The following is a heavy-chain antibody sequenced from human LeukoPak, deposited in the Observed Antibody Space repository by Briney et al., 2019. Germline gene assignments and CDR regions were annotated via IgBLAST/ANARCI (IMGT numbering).Heavy chain of an antibody. Sequence: ASVKVSCKASGYTFTSYAMHWVRQAPGQGLEWMGRINPNSGGTNYAQKFQGRVTMTRDTSISTAYMELSRLRSDDTAVYYCARVSGQGYSSGWYYFDYWGQGTLVTVSS. CDR2: INPNSGGT. CDR1: GYTFTSYA. CDR3: ARVSGQGYSSGWYYFDY. D-gene: IGHD6-19*01. J-gene: IGHJ4*02. V-gene: IGHV1-2*06.